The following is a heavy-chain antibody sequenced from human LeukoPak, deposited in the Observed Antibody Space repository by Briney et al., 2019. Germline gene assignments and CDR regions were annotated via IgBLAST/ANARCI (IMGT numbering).Heavy chain of an antibody. J-gene: IGHJ4*02. CDR3: ARDHDFWSGYYHDY. CDR1: GLTFSSYW. V-gene: IGHV3-74*01. CDR2: INSDGSST. D-gene: IGHD3-3*01. Sequence: GGSLRLSCAASGLTFSSYWMHWVRQAPGKGLVWVSRINSDGSSTSYADSVKGRFTVSRDNAKNTLYLQMNSLRAEDTAVYYCARDHDFWSGYYHDYWGQGTLVTVSS.